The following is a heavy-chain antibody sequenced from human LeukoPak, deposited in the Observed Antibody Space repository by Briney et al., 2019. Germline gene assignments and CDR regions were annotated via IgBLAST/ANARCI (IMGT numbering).Heavy chain of an antibody. D-gene: IGHD4-17*01. Sequence: GSLRLSCAASGFTFSSYWMSWIRQPPGKGLEWIGYIYYSGSTNYNPSLKSRVTISVDTSKNQFSLKLSSVTAADTAVYYCARDSPDYGDYGQPFDYWGQGTLVTVSS. CDR2: IYYSGST. CDR1: GFTFSSYW. J-gene: IGHJ4*02. V-gene: IGHV4-59*01. CDR3: ARDSPDYGDYGQPFDY.